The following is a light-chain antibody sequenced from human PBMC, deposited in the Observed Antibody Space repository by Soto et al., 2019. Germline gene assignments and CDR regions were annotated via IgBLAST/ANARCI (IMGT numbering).Light chain of an antibody. Sequence: EIVLTQSPATLSLSPGARATLSCRVSHSISSQLAWYQQTPGQAPRLLICDAFNRATGIPARVSGSGSGTDFAPTISSLEPEDLAVYYCQQRSSWHLTFGGGTKVEVK. V-gene: IGKV3-11*01. CDR2: DAF. CDR1: HSISSQ. CDR3: QQRSSWHLT. J-gene: IGKJ4*01.